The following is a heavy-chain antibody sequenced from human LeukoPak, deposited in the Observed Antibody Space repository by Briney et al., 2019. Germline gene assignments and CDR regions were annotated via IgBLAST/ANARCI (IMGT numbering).Heavy chain of an antibody. CDR3: AKDFPRSSWGYYYYGLDV. V-gene: IGHV3-43*02. J-gene: IGHJ6*02. D-gene: IGHD6-6*01. CDR1: GFTFGDYA. CDR2: ISGDGDTT. Sequence: PGGSLRLSCAASGFTFGDYAMHWVRQAPGKGLEWVSLISGDGDTTYYADSVKGRFTISRDNRKNSLYLQMNSLRTEDTALYYCAKDFPRSSWGYYYYGLDVWGQGTTVTVSS.